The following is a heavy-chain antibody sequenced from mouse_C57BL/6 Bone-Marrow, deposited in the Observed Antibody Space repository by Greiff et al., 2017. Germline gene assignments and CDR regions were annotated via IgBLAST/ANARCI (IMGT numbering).Heavy chain of an antibody. CDR1: GFTIKNTY. D-gene: IGHD1-1*01. CDR3: ARITTVVEGY. CDR2: IDPANGNT. J-gene: IGHJ2*01. Sequence: EVQLQQSVAELVRPGASVKLSCTASGFTIKNTYMHWVKQRPEQGLEWIGRIDPANGNTKYAPKFQGKATITADTSSNTAYLQLSSLTSEDTAIYYCARITTVVEGYWGQGTTLTVSS. V-gene: IGHV14-3*01.